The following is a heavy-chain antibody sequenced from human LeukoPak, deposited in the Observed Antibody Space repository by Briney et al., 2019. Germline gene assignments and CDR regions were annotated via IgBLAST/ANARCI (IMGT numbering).Heavy chain of an antibody. J-gene: IGHJ4*02. CDR2: ISYDGSNK. CDR1: GFTFSSYG. D-gene: IGHD3-10*01. V-gene: IGHV3-30*18. CDR3: VEGGMVRGVIMGY. Sequence: GGSLRLSCAASGFTFSSYGMHWVRQAPGKGLEWVAVISYDGSNKYYADSVKGRFTVSRDNSKNTLYLQMNSLRAEDTAVYYCVEGGMVRGVIMGYWGQGTLVTVSS.